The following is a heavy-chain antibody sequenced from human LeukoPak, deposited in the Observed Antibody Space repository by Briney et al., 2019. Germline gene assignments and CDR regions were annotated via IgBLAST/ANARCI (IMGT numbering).Heavy chain of an antibody. V-gene: IGHV4-34*01. D-gene: IGHD3-9*01. Sequence: SETLSLTCAVYGGSFSGYYWSWIRQPPGTGLEWIGEINHSGSTYYNPSLKSRVTISVDTSKNQFSLKLSSVTAADTAVYYCARRGGRYFDWYLDYWGQGTLVTVSS. CDR3: ARRGGRYFDWYLDY. J-gene: IGHJ4*02. CDR2: INHSGST. CDR1: GGSFSGYY.